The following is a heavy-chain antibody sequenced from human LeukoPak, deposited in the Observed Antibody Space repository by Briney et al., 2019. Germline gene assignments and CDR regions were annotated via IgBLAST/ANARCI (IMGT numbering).Heavy chain of an antibody. J-gene: IGHJ4*02. CDR3: AGSSGWLFDY. V-gene: IGHV3-7*01. CDR2: IKEDGSQI. CDR1: GFTFNNYW. Sequence: GGSLRLSCAGTGFTFNNYWMNWVRQAPGKGLEGVANIKEDGSQIYYVDSVKGRFTISRDNAKNSVYLQMNSLRAEDTAVYYCAGSSGWLFDYWGQGTLVAVSS. D-gene: IGHD6-19*01.